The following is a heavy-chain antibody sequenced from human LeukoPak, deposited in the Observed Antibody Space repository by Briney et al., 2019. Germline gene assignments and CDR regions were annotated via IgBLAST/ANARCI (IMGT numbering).Heavy chain of an antibody. CDR3: AKAPLPQDAFDI. CDR2: ISGSGGST. CDR1: GFTFSSYW. J-gene: IGHJ3*02. V-gene: IGHV3-23*01. D-gene: IGHD3-16*02. Sequence: GGSLRLSCAASGFTFSSYWMSWVRQAPGKGLEWVSAISGSGGSTYYADSVKGRFTISRDNSKNTLYLQMNSLRAEDTAVYYCAKAPLPQDAFDIWGQGTMVTVSS.